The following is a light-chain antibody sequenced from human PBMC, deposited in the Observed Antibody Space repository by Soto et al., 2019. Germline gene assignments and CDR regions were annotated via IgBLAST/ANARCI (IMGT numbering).Light chain of an antibody. J-gene: IGKJ2*01. V-gene: IGKV1-9*01. Sequence: DIQLTQSPSFLSASVGDRVTITCRASQAISSSLAWYQHNPGKAPKLLIYAASTLQNGVPSSFSGSGSGTEVTLTISSLQPEDFATYYWQNLNDYRYTFGQGTKVEIK. CDR2: AAS. CDR3: QNLNDYRYT. CDR1: QAISSS.